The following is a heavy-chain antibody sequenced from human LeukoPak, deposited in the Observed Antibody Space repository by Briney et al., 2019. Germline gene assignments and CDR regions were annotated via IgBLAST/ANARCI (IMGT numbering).Heavy chain of an antibody. D-gene: IGHD3-3*01. Sequence: NTSETLSLTCTVSGGSISSYYWSWIRQPPGKGLEWIGYIYYSGSTNYNPFLKSRVTISVDTSKNQFSLKLSSVTAADTAVYYCARGAYDFWSGYYTRAFDCWGQGTLVTVSS. CDR1: GGSISSYY. CDR3: ARGAYDFWSGYYTRAFDC. J-gene: IGHJ4*02. V-gene: IGHV4-59*08. CDR2: IYYSGST.